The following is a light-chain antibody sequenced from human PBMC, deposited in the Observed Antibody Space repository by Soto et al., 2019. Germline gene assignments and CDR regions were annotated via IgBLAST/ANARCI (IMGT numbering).Light chain of an antibody. J-gene: IGKJ2*01. CDR1: RSFAGSY. CDR3: QQYGPSPPYT. Sequence: EIVLTQSPGTLSLSPGERATLSCRASRSFAGSYLAWYQQKPGQAPRLLIYAASSRATGTPDKFSGSGSGTDFTLTISRLEPEDSAVYYCQQYGPSPPYTFGQGTSVEI. CDR2: AAS. V-gene: IGKV3-20*01.